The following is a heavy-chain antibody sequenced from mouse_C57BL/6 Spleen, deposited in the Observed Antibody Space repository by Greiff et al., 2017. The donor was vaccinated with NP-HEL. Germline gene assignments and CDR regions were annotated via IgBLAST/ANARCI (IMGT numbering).Heavy chain of an antibody. CDR1: GYAFSSSW. D-gene: IGHD1-2*01. J-gene: IGHJ1*03. CDR2: IYPGDGDT. V-gene: IGHV1-82*01. Sequence: QVQLQQSGPELVKPGASVKISCKASGYAFSSSWMNWVKQRPGKGLEWIGRIYPGDGDTNYNGKFKGKATLTADKSSSTAYMQLSSLTSEDSAVYFCARGPLLPGYFDVWGTGTTVTVSS. CDR3: ARGPLLPGYFDV.